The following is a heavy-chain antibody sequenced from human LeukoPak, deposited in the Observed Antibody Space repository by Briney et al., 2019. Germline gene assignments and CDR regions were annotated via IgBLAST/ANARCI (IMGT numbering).Heavy chain of an antibody. CDR2: ISGGGGSI. D-gene: IGHD1-26*01. J-gene: IGHJ4*02. CDR3: AKGGKWDVTPFDY. Sequence: GGSLRLSCAASGFTFTSYSMNWVRQAPGKGLEWVSTISGGGGSIYYADSVRGRFTISRDNSKNTLYLQVNSLRAEDTAVYYCAKGGKWDVTPFDYWGQGTLVTVSS. V-gene: IGHV3-23*01. CDR1: GFTFTSYS.